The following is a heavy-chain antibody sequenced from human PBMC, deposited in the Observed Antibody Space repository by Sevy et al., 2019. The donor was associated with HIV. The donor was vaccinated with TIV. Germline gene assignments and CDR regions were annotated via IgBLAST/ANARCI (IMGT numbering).Heavy chain of an antibody. J-gene: IGHJ4*02. CDR1: GYKFTTYW. CDR2: IYPRDSDT. CDR3: ARHVDMTTLIGGLYYFDS. Sequence: LKISCKASGYKFTTYWIGWARQMPGKGLEWMGMIYPRDSDTRYSPSFQGQVTISADTSINTAYLQWSSLKASDTAMYFCARHVDMTTLIGGLYYFDSWGQGTLVTVSS. V-gene: IGHV5-51*01. D-gene: IGHD4-4*01.